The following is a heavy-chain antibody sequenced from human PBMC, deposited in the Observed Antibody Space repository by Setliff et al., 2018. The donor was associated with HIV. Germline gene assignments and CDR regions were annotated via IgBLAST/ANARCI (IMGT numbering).Heavy chain of an antibody. CDR2: IYHTGST. Sequence: PSETLSLTCAVSGYSIGSGYYWAWIRQPPGKGLEWIGHIYHTGSTYSNPSLKRRVTISVDTSKNQFSLKLTSVTAADTAVYYCARLESGVFDIWGQGTMVTVSS. CDR1: GYSIGSGYY. J-gene: IGHJ3*02. CDR3: ARLESGVFDI. V-gene: IGHV4-38-2*01. D-gene: IGHD2-8*01.